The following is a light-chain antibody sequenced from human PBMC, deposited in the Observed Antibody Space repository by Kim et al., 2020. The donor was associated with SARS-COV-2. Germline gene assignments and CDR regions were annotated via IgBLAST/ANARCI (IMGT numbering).Light chain of an antibody. J-gene: IGKJ4*01. CDR2: AAS. CDR3: QQLNSYA. V-gene: IGKV1-9*01. CDR1: QGISSY. Sequence: DIQLTQSPSFLSASVGDRVTITCRASQGISSYLAWYQQKPGKAPKLLIYAASTLQSGVPSRFSGSGSGTEFTLTISSLQPEDFATYYCQQLNSYAFGGGTKLEI.